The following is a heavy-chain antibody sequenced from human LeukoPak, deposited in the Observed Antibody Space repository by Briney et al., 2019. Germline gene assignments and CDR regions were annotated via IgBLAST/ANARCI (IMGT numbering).Heavy chain of an antibody. CDR2: ISAYNGNT. CDR1: GYTCTTYG. CDR3: ARDIVATNYYYGMDV. D-gene: IGHD5-12*01. Sequence: ASVKVSFKASGYTCTTYGISWVRQAPGQGLARMGWISAYNGNTNYAQKLQGRVTMTTDTSTSTAYMALRSLRSDDTAVYYCARDIVATNYYYGMDVWGQGTTVTVSS. J-gene: IGHJ6*02. V-gene: IGHV1-18*01.